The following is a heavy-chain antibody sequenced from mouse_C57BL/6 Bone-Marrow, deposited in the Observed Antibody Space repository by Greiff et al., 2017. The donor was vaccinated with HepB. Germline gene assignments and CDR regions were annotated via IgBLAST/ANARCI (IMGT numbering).Heavy chain of an antibody. D-gene: IGHD1-1*01. J-gene: IGHJ2*01. CDR2: INPGSGGT. Sequence: QVQLQQSGAELVRPGTSVKVSCKASGYAFTNYLIEWVKQRPGQGLEWIGVINPGSGGTNYNEKFKGKATLTADKSSSTAYMQLSSLTSEDSAVYFCARSYYYGSNDYWGQGTTLTVSS. CDR3: ARSYYYGSNDY. CDR1: GYAFTNYL. V-gene: IGHV1-54*01.